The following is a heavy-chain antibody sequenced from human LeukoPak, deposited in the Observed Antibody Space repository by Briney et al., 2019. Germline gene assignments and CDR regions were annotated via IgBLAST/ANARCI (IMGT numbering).Heavy chain of an antibody. CDR1: GYTFTNYD. V-gene: IGHV1-8*01. Sequence: ASVKVSCKASGYTFTNYDINWVRQAAGQGLEWMGWMNPNSGNTGYAQKFQGRVTMTRNTAINTAYMELSSLTSDDTAVYYCAREPFPLTPGYNYWGQGTLVAVSS. CDR2: MNPNSGNT. J-gene: IGHJ4*02. D-gene: IGHD1-1*01. CDR3: AREPFPLTPGYNY.